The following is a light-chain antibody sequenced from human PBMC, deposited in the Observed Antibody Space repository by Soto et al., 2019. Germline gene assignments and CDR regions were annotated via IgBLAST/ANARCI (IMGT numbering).Light chain of an antibody. CDR3: SSYTSSSTQV. V-gene: IGLV2-14*03. Sequence: QSVLTQPPSASGSPGQSVTISCTGTSSDVGGFNYVSWYQQHPGKAPKLMIYDVSNRPSGVSNRFSGSKSGNTASLTISGLQAEDEADYHCSSYTSSSTQVFGTGTKVTVL. J-gene: IGLJ1*01. CDR1: SSDVGGFNY. CDR2: DVS.